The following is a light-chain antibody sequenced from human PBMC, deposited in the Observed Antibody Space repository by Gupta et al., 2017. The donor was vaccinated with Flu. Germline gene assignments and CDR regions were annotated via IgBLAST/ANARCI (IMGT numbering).Light chain of an antibody. CDR2: EVT. CDR3: ASYTSTSTWV. J-gene: IGLJ3*02. V-gene: IGLV2-14*01. CDR1: SSDGGGYNY. Sequence: QSAPTPPASASGSPGQSITISCTGTSSDGGGYNYVSWYQQHPGKAPELMIYEVTERPSWVSNRFSGSQSGDTASLTISGLHAEDEAHYFCASYTSTSTWVCGGGTKLTVL.